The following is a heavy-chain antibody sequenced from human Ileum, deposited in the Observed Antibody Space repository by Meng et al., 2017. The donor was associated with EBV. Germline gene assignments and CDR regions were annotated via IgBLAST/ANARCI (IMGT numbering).Heavy chain of an antibody. D-gene: IGHD4-23*01. J-gene: IGHJ4*02. CDR2: IQHSGST. Sequence: GSGLVKPLQTRSLTCAVSGGSISSGGHSWSWIRQRPGKGLEWIGDIQHSGSTCYNPSLKSRVTISVDRSRNQFSLKLSSVTAADTAVYYCARAHPVVYFFDYWGQGTLVTVSS. CDR1: GGSISSGGHS. V-gene: IGHV4-30-2*01. CDR3: ARAHPVVYFFDY.